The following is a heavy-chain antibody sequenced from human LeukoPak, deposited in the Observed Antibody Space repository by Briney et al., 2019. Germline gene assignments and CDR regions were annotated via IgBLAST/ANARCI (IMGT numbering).Heavy chain of an antibody. J-gene: IGHJ5*02. D-gene: IGHD2-2*03. V-gene: IGHV2-5*01. CDR1: GFSLSTSGVG. CDR3: AHNGLYH. Sequence: SGPTLVNPTQTLTLTCTFSGFSLSTSGVGVAWMRQSPGQAPEWLAVTYWNDDQRYSPSLKSRLTITKDTSKNQVVLTMTNMDPADTATYHCAHNGLYHWGQGTLDTVSS. CDR2: TYWNDDQ.